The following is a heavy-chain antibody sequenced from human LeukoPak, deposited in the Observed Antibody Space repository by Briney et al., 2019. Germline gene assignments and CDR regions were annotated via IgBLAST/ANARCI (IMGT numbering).Heavy chain of an antibody. J-gene: IGHJ4*02. CDR3: DPHYSSSHF. D-gene: IGHD6-6*01. CDR1: GFIFSSYA. Sequence: GGSLRLSCAASGFIFSSYAMRWVRQAPGKGLEWVAFISSDGSNKYYADSVKGRFAISRDNSKNTLYLQMNSLRDEDTAVYYCDPHYSSSHFWGQGTLVTVSS. V-gene: IGHV3-30*09. CDR2: ISSDGSNK.